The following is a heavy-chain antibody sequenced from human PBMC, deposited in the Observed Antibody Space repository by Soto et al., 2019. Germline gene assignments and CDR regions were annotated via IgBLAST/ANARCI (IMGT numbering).Heavy chain of an antibody. J-gene: IGHJ5*02. CDR3: ATVHGVDVNWFDP. V-gene: IGHV1-24*01. CDR2: FDPEDGET. CDR1: GYTLTELS. Sequence: ASVKVSCKVSGYTLTELSMHWVRQAPGKGLEWMGGFDPEDGETIYAQKFQGRVTMTEDKSTDTAYMELSSLRSEDTAVYYCATVHGVDVNWFDPWGQGTLVTVSS. D-gene: IGHD4-17*01.